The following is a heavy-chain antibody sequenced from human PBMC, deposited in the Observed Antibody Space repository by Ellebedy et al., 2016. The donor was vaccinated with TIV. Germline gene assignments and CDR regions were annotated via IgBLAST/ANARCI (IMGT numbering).Heavy chain of an antibody. D-gene: IGHD4-17*01. Sequence: MPSETLSLTCAVYGGSFSGYYWSWIRQPPGKGLEWIGEINHSGSTNYNPSLKSRVTISVDTSKNQFSLKLSSVTAANTAVYYCARGGQDYGDTYYFDYWGQGTLVTVSS. CDR2: INHSGST. CDR3: ARGGQDYGDTYYFDY. V-gene: IGHV4-34*01. J-gene: IGHJ4*02. CDR1: GGSFSGYY.